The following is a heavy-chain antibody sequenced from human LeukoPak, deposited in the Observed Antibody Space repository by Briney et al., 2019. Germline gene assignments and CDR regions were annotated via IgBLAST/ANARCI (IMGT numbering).Heavy chain of an antibody. V-gene: IGHV3-7*01. CDR2: IKQDGSEK. D-gene: IGHD3-10*01. CDR3: ARDLGSGSYCWFDP. CDR1: GFTFSRYW. Sequence: GGSLRLSCAASGFTFSRYWKSWVRQAPGKGLEWVANIKQDGSEKYYVDSVKGRFTISRDNAKNSLYLQMNSLRAEDTAVYYCARDLGSGSYCWFDPWGQGTLVTVSS. J-gene: IGHJ5*02.